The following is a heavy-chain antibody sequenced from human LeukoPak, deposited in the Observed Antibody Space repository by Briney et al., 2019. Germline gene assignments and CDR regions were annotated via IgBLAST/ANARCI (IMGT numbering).Heavy chain of an antibody. CDR2: IYSGGST. CDR3: ARDPQYSSSWNFDY. CDR1: GFTVCSNY. V-gene: IGHV3-66*02. Sequence: GGSLRLSCAASGFTVCSNYMSWVRQAPGKGLEWVSVIYSGGSTYYADSVKGRFTISRDNSKNTLYLQMNSLRAEDTAVYYCARDPQYSSSWNFDYWGQGTLVTVSS. J-gene: IGHJ4*02. D-gene: IGHD6-13*01.